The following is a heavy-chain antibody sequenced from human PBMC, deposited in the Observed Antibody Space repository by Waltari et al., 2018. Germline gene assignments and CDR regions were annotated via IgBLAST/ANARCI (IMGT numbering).Heavy chain of an antibody. Sequence: EVQLVESGGGLIQPGGSLSLSCAASGFTVSSHYMSWVRQAPGKGLEWVSFIYSVGSTYYSDSVKGRFTISRDNSKNTLYLQMNSLRAEYTAVYYCARGGVERSEGPHFDYWGQGTLVTVSS. V-gene: IGHV3-53*01. CDR2: IYSVGST. CDR3: ARGGVERSEGPHFDY. J-gene: IGHJ4*02. D-gene: IGHD2-8*01. CDR1: GFTVSSHY.